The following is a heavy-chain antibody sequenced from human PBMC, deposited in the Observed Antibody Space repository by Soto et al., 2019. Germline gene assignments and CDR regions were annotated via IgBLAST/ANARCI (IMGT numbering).Heavy chain of an antibody. D-gene: IGHD2-2*01. CDR3: ARDPENTTADP. CDR2: ISANSTYI. CDR1: GFTLSDYY. V-gene: IGHV3-11*05. Sequence: QVQLVESGGGLAKPGGSLRLSCTASGFTLSDYYMTWIRQAPGKGLEWVSHISANSTYIHYADSVKGRFTISRDNAKNSLYLQTHSRGPEAPAVYYCARDPENTTADPGGQGTRATVSS. J-gene: IGHJ5*02.